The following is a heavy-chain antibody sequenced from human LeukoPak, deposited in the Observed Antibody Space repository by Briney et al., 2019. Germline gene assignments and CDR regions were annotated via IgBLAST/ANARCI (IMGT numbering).Heavy chain of an antibody. CDR1: GFICSNDA. J-gene: IGHJ4*02. V-gene: IGHV3-33*01. D-gene: IGHD1-1*01. CDR2: IWFDGSNK. Sequence: LRLSCAASGFICSNDAMHWVRQAPGKGLEWVAFIWFDGSNKHYADSVKGRFTISRDNSEDTLYLQMNSLRAEDTAVYYCVRDPSGSGFAFDSWGQGALVTVSS. CDR3: VRDPSGSGFAFDS.